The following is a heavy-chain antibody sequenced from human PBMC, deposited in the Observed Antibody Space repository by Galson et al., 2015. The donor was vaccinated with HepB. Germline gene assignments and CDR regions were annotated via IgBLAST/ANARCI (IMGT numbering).Heavy chain of an antibody. Sequence: SVKVSCKASGYTFTGYYMHWVRQAPGQGLEWMGWINPNSGGTNYAQKFQGRVTMTRDTSISTAYMELSRLRSDDTAVYYCAREGRRRGLFIVVVPAALDYWGQGTLVTVSS. CDR2: INPNSGGT. CDR1: GYTFTGYY. V-gene: IGHV1-2*02. J-gene: IGHJ4*02. D-gene: IGHD2-2*01. CDR3: AREGRRRGLFIVVVPAALDY.